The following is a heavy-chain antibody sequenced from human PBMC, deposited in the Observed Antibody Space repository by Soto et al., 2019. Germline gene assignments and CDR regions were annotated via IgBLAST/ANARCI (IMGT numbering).Heavy chain of an antibody. V-gene: IGHV3-66*01. J-gene: IGHJ4*02. Sequence: EVQLVESGGGLVQPGGSLRLSCAASGFTVSNNYMRWVRQAPGKGLEWVSLIYSGGATYYADSVKGRFTISRDNSKNTLYLQMSSLRAEDTAVYDCARDGTYNWVGGQGILVTVSS. CDR2: IYSGGAT. CDR1: GFTVSNNY. D-gene: IGHD1-1*01. CDR3: ARDGTYNWV.